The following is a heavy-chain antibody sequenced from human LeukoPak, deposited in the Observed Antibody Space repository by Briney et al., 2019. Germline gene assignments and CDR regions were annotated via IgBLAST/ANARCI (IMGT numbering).Heavy chain of an antibody. J-gene: IGHJ4*02. V-gene: IGHV3-53*01. D-gene: IGHD2-2*01. CDR2: IYSGGST. CDR3: AKEGIYCSSTSCPFDY. CDR1: GFTVSSNY. Sequence: PGGSLRLSCAASGFTVSSNYMSWVRQAPGKGLEWVSVIYSGGSTYYADSVKGRFTISRDNSKNTLYLQMNSLRAEDTAVYYCAKEGIYCSSTSCPFDYWGQGTLVTVSS.